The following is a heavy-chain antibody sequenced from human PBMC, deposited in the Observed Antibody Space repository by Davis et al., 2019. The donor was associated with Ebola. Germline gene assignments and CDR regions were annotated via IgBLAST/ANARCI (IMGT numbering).Heavy chain of an antibody. V-gene: IGHV4-39*01. CDR2: IYYSGST. D-gene: IGHD4-23*01. CDR3: ARADGSNYFDQ. J-gene: IGHJ4*02. Sequence: SDTLSPPFTVPGGSIRSSSYYWGCIRQPPGKGLEGIGSIYYSGSTYSNPSLKSPVTISVDTSKNQFSLKLGSVTAAHTAVYYCARADGSNYFDQWGQGTLVTVSS. CDR1: GGSIRSSSYY.